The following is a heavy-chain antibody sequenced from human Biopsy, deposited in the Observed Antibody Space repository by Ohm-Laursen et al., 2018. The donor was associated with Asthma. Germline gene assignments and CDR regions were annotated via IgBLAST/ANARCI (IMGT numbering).Heavy chain of an antibody. D-gene: IGHD3-10*01. CDR2: IYYTGCD. CDR3: ARGPNYHGSGRAPIGMDV. J-gene: IGHJ4*02. V-gene: IGHV4-61*01. Sequence: TLSLTCTVSGGSVSTGSYYWRWIRQPPGKGLEWLGYIYYTGCDNYNPSLKSRVTISVDTSKNQFSLRLNSVTAADTAVYYCARGPNYHGSGRAPIGMDVWGQGTLVTVSS. CDR1: GGSVSTGSYY.